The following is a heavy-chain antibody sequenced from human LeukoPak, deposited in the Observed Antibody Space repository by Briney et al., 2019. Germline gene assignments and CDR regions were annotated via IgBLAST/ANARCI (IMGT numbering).Heavy chain of an antibody. D-gene: IGHD2-2*01. J-gene: IGHJ4*02. CDR3: ALIEYCSSTSCYAFDY. V-gene: IGHV3-30*04. Sequence: GGSLRLSCAASGFTFSSYAMHWVRQTPGKGLEWVAVISYDGSNKYYADSVKGRFTISRDNSKNTLYLQINSLRAEDTAVYYCALIEYCSSTSCYAFDYWGQGTLVTVSS. CDR1: GFTFSSYA. CDR2: ISYDGSNK.